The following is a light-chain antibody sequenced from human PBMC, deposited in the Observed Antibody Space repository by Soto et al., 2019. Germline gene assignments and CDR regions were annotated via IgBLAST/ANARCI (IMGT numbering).Light chain of an antibody. J-gene: IGLJ2*01. V-gene: IGLV1-40*01. Sequence: QSVLTQPPSVSGAPGQRVTISCTGSSSNIGAGYDVHWYQQLPGTAPKLLMYANSNRPSGVPDRFSGSKSGTSASLAITGLQAEDEADYYCQSYDTSLRVVFGGGTKVTVL. CDR1: SSNIGAGYD. CDR3: QSYDTSLRVV. CDR2: ANS.